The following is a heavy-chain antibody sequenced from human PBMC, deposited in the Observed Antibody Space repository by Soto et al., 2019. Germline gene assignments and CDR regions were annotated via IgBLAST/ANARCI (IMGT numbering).Heavy chain of an antibody. CDR2: VSYNVRT. D-gene: IGHD6-19*01. V-gene: IGHV4-39*01. Sequence: QLQLQESGPGLVKPSETLFLTCTVSGGSISSRSYFWGWIRQPPGKGLEWIGSVSYNVRTYYNPSLKSRLTRSVDTSKNQFFLKLSSVTAAATAVYYCARQAVDEGYSSGWYFDSWGQGTLVTVSS. CDR3: ARQAVDEGYSSGWYFDS. CDR1: GGSISSRSYF. J-gene: IGHJ4*02.